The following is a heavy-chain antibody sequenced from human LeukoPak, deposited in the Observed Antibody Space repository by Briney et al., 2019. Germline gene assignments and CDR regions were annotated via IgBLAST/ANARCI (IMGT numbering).Heavy chain of an antibody. J-gene: IGHJ4*02. D-gene: IGHD3-10*01. V-gene: IGHV4-34*01. CDR3: ARGEDAYYGSGNYRY. CDR2: INYSGST. Sequence: SETLSLTCAVYGGSFSGFYWSWIRQSPGKGLEWIGEINYSGSTNYNPSLKSRVTISVDTSKNQFSLRVSSVTAADTALYYCARGEDAYYGSGNYRYWSQGTLVTVSS. CDR1: GGSFSGFY.